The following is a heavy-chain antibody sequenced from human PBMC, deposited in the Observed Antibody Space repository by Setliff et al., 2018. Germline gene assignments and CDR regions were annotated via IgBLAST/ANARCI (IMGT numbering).Heavy chain of an antibody. CDR1: GGSFSGYY. CDR2: INHSGST. Sequence: SETLSLTCAVYGGSFSGYYWSWIRQPPGKGLEWIEEINHSGSTNYNPSLKSRVTISVDTSKNQFSLKLSSVTAADTAVYYCARAIYSSGWYLRYYYYMDVWGKGTTVTVSS. CDR3: ARAIYSSGWYLRYYYYMDV. J-gene: IGHJ6*03. V-gene: IGHV4-34*01. D-gene: IGHD6-19*01.